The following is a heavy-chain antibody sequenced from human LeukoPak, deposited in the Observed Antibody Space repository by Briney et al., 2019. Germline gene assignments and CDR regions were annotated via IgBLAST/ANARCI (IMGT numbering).Heavy chain of an antibody. V-gene: IGHV3-30*02. CDR2: IRYDGSNK. CDR1: GFTFSSYG. Sequence: PGGSLRLSCAASGFTFSSYGMHWVRQAPGKGLEWVAFIRYDGSNKYYADSVKGRFTISRDNSQNTLYLQMNSLRAEDTAVYYCAKVDSGTYQFDYWGQGTLVTVSS. J-gene: IGHJ4*02. D-gene: IGHD1-26*01. CDR3: AKVDSGTYQFDY.